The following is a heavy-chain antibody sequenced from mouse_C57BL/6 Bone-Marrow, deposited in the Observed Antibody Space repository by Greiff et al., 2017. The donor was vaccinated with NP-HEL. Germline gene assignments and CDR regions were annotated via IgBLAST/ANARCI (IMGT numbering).Heavy chain of an antibody. J-gene: IGHJ2*01. CDR2: IYPGDGDT. CDR3: ARSLYGSSPYYFDY. V-gene: IGHV1-82*01. D-gene: IGHD1-1*01. Sequence: QVQLQQSGPELVKPGASVKISCKASGYAFSSSWMNWVKQRPGKGLEWIGRIYPGDGDTNYNGKFKGNATLTADKSSSTAYMQLSSLTSEDSAVYFCARSLYGSSPYYFDYWGQGTTLTVSS. CDR1: GYAFSSSW.